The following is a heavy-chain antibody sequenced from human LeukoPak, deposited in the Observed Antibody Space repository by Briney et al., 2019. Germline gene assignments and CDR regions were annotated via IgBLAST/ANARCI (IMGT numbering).Heavy chain of an antibody. J-gene: IGHJ5*02. V-gene: IGHV6-1*01. CDR1: GDSVSINSAA. CDR3: ARGGLHYWFAP. D-gene: IGHD4-11*01. Sequence: SQTLSLTFALSGDSVSINSAAWNWIRQSPPRGLEWLGRTYYRSKWYNDYAVSGKSRMTINPDTSKNQFSLQLNSVTPEDTAVYYCARGGLHYWFAPWGQGTLVTVSS. CDR2: TYYRSKWYN.